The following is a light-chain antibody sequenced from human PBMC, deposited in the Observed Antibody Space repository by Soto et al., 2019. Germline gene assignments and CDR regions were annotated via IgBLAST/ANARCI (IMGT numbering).Light chain of an antibody. V-gene: IGKV1-5*03. CDR1: QSINNW. Sequence: DIQMTQSPSTLSASVGDRVTITCRASQSINNWLAWYQQKPGKAPKLLIYKASSLESGVPSRFTGSGSGTEFTLTISSLQPDDFATYYCQQYDTYWTFGQGTKVVIK. J-gene: IGKJ1*01. CDR3: QQYDTYWT. CDR2: KAS.